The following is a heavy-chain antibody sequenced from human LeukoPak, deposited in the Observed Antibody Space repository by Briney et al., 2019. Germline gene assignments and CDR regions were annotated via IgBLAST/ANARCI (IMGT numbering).Heavy chain of an antibody. V-gene: IGHV5-51*01. Sequence: GESLKISCKGSGYSFTSYWIGWVRQMPGKGLEWMGIIYPGDSDTRYSPSFQGQVTISADKSISTAYLQWSSLKASDTAMYYCASSHYYDSSGLVADAFDIWGQGTMVTVSS. CDR3: ASSHYYDSSGLVADAFDI. CDR1: GYSFTSYW. J-gene: IGHJ3*02. D-gene: IGHD3-22*01. CDR2: IYPGDSDT.